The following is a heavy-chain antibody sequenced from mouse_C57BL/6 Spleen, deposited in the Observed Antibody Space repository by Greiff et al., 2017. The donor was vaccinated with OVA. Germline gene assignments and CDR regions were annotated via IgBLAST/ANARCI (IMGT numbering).Heavy chain of an antibody. V-gene: IGHV8-12*01. CDR2: IYWDDDK. CDR3: ARRAGGSPYYFDY. D-gene: IGHD1-1*01. CDR1: GFSLSTSGMG. J-gene: IGHJ2*01. Sequence: QVTLKESGPGILQSSQTLSLTCSFSGFSLSTSGMGVSWIRQPSGKGLEWLAHIYWDDDKRYNPSLKSRLTISKDTSRNQVFLKITSVDTADTATYYCARRAGGSPYYFDYWGQGTTLTVSS.